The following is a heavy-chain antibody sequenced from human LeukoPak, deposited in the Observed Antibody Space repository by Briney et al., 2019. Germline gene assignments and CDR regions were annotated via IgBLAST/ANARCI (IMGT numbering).Heavy chain of an antibody. CDR1: GFTFSSYW. V-gene: IGHV3-23*01. Sequence: GGSLRLSCAASGFTFSSYWMSWVRQAPGKGLEWVSAISGSGGSTYYADSVKGRFTISRDNSKNTLYLQMNSLRAEDTAVYYCAKFGLAAAGIGDAFDIWGQGTMVTVSS. D-gene: IGHD6-13*01. CDR2: ISGSGGST. CDR3: AKFGLAAAGIGDAFDI. J-gene: IGHJ3*02.